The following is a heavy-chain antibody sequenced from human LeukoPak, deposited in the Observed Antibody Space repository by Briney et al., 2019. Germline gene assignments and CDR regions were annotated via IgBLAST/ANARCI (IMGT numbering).Heavy chain of an antibody. J-gene: IGHJ6*03. D-gene: IGHD6-6*01. CDR1: GFTFSDYF. V-gene: IGHV3-11*04. CDR3: ARGDSSSDYYYYMDV. CDR2: ISSSGSTI. Sequence: GGSLRLSCAASGFTFSDYFMTWIRQAPGKGLEWVSYISSSGSTIYYADSVKGRFTISRDNAKNSLYLQMNSLRAEDTAVYYCARGDSSSDYYYYMDVWGKGTTVTVSS.